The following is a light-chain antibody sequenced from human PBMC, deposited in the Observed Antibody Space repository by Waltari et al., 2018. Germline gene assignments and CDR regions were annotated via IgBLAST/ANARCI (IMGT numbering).Light chain of an antibody. V-gene: IGLV3-19*01. CDR2: GKD. Sequence: SSELTQDPAVSVALGQTVRITCQGDSLRSYDASWYQQKPGQAPILVIYGKDNRPPGIPDRFSCSTSGNTASLTITGSQAEDEADYYCHSRVVSNVRGAFGGGTKLTVL. CDR1: SLRSYD. J-gene: IGLJ2*01. CDR3: HSRVVSNVRGA.